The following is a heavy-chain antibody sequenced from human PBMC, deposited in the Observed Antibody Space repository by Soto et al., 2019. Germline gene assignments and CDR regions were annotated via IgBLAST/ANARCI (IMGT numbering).Heavy chain of an antibody. CDR3: AREIAVVRGASYFGY. J-gene: IGHJ4*02. V-gene: IGHV3-7*04. CDR1: GFTFSSYW. CDR2: IKQDGSEK. Sequence: EVQLVESGGNLVQPGGSLRFSCVASGFTFSSYWMSWVRQAPGKGLEWVANIKQDGSEKYYVDSVKGRFTISRDNAKNSLDWQMNSLRAVDTAVYYCAREIAVVRGASYFGYWGQGTLVTVFS. D-gene: IGHD2-15*01.